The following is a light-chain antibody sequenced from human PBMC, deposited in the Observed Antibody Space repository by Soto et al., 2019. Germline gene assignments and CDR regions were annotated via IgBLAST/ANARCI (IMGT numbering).Light chain of an antibody. CDR2: GAS. Sequence: EIVLTQSPGTLSLSPGERAPLSCRASQSVSSDYLAWFQQKPGQSPRLLIYGASSRATGIPDRFSGSGSETDFTLTISRLEPEDFAVYYCQQYGSSPFTFGGGTKVDI. V-gene: IGKV3-20*01. J-gene: IGKJ4*01. CDR1: QSVSSDY. CDR3: QQYGSSPFT.